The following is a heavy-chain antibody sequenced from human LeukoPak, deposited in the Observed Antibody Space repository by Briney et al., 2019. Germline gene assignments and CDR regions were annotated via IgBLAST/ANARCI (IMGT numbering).Heavy chain of an antibody. CDR2: IYHSGST. Sequence: SETLSLTFTVSGGSISSGGYYWSWIRQPPGKGLEWIGYIYHSGSTYYNPSLKSRVTISVDRSKNQFSLKLSSVTAADTAVYYCARGGYCSSTSCSYFDYWGQGTLVTVSS. D-gene: IGHD2-2*01. CDR3: ARGGYCSSTSCSYFDY. J-gene: IGHJ4*02. CDR1: GGSISSGGYY. V-gene: IGHV4-30-2*01.